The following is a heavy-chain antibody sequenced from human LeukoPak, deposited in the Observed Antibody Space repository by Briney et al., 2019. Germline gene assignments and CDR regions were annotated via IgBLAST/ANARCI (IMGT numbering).Heavy chain of an antibody. CDR3: ALKPMGVRGVISGGFSQFDY. CDR1: GGSISSYY. Sequence: PSETLSLTCTVSGGSISSYYWSWIRQPPGKGLEWIGYIYYSGSTNYNPSLKSRVTISVDTSKNQFSLKLSSVTAADTAVYYCALKPMGVRGVISGGFSQFDYWGQGTLVTVSS. CDR2: IYYSGST. D-gene: IGHD3-10*01. J-gene: IGHJ4*02. V-gene: IGHV4-59*01.